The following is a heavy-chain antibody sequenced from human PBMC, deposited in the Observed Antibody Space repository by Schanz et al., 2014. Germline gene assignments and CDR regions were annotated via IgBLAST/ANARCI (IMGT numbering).Heavy chain of an antibody. J-gene: IGHJ6*03. V-gene: IGHV1-69*02. Sequence: QVQLVQSGAEVKKPGSSVKVSCKASGGTFSSYTISWVRQAPGQGLEWMGRIISILGIPNYAQNFQGRVTITADKSTSTAYMELTSLRSEDTAVYYCAGTYCSSTSCYTGYYYMDVWGQGTTVAVS. CDR3: AGTYCSSTSCYTGYYYMDV. D-gene: IGHD2-2*02. CDR2: IISILGIP. CDR1: GGTFSSYT.